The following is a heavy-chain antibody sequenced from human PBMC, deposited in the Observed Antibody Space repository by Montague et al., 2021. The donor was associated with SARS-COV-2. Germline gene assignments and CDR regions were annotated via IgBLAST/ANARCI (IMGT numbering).Heavy chain of an antibody. J-gene: IGHJ4*02. D-gene: IGHD6-19*01. CDR2: IYSGGTT. CDR3: ARGSGWFLEEHYFDY. CDR1: GFTVSSNY. V-gene: IGHV3-53*01. Sequence: SLRLSCAAPGFTVSSNYMTWVRQAPGKGLEWVSVIYSGGTTSYADSVKGRFTISRDNSKNTLNLQMNSLRAEDTAVYYCARGSGWFLEEHYFDYWGQGTLVTVSS.